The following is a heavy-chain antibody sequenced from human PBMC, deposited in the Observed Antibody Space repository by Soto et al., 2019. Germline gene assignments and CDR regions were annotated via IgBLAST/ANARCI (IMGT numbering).Heavy chain of an antibody. CDR2: IFYSGDT. J-gene: IGHJ5*02. D-gene: IGHD3-16*01. CDR1: GSTIRSYY. Sequence: SETLSLTCTVSGSTIRSYYWSWIRQPPGKGLEWIGHIFYSGDTNYNPSLKSRVTISVDTSKKQFSLKLTSVTAADTAVYYCSREGSYGLSASWAQGTRVPVSS. V-gene: IGHV4-59*01. CDR3: SREGSYGLSAS.